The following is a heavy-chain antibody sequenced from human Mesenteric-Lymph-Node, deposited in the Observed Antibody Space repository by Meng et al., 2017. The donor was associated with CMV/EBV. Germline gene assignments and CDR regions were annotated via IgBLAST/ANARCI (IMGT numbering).Heavy chain of an antibody. Sequence: GGSLRLSCAASGFTFSSSWMHWVRQVPGKGLVWVSRLTSDGRTTYADSVKGRFTISRDDATSTLYLQMNSLRDEDTAVYYCARDGSYNFDYWGQGTLVTVSS. J-gene: IGHJ4*02. CDR2: LTSDGRT. D-gene: IGHD1-26*01. CDR3: ARDGSYNFDY. V-gene: IGHV3-74*03. CDR1: GFTFSSSW.